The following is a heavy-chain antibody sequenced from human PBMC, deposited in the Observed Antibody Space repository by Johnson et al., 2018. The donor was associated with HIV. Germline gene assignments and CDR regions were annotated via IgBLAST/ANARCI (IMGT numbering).Heavy chain of an antibody. Sequence: VQLVESGGGLIKPGGSRRLSCAVSGITFTDAWMSWVRQAPGKGLEWVSAISGSGGSTYYADSVKGRFTISRDNSKNTLYLQMNSLRAEDTAVYYCAKSEPAMIVVFRENDAFDIWGQGTMVTVSS. V-gene: IGHV3-23*04. CDR1: GITFTDAW. CDR3: AKSEPAMIVVFRENDAFDI. CDR2: ISGSGGST. D-gene: IGHD3-22*01. J-gene: IGHJ3*02.